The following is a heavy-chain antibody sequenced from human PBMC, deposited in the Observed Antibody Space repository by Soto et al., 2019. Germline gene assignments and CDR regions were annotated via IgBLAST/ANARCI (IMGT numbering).Heavy chain of an antibody. CDR2: IYYSGST. D-gene: IGHD3-10*01. V-gene: IGHV4-39*01. J-gene: IGHJ6*02. Sequence: SETLSLTCTVSGGSISSSSYYWGWIRQPQGKGLEWIGSIYYSGSTYYNPSLKSRVTISVDTSKNQFSLKLSSVTAADTAVYYCASIYGSGSYYYYYGMDVWGQGTTVTVSS. CDR3: ASIYGSGSYYYYYGMDV. CDR1: GGSISSSSYY.